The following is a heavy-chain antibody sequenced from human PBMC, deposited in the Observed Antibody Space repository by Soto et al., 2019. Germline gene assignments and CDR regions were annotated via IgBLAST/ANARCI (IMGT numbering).Heavy chain of an antibody. V-gene: IGHV3-23*01. Sequence: EVQLLESGGGLVQPGGSLRLSCKASGFAFSSYSITWVRQAPGKGLEYVSGITRSADLSFYADSVRGRFTVSRDNSKNTAYLQMNSLRVEDTAVYYCAKWSGFGDLWGQGTLVTVSS. CDR1: GFAFSSYS. CDR3: AKWSGFGDL. D-gene: IGHD3-10*01. J-gene: IGHJ4*02. CDR2: ITRSADLS.